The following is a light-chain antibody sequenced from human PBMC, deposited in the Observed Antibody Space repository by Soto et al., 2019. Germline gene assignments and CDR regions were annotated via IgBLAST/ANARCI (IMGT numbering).Light chain of an antibody. CDR2: AAS. J-gene: IGKJ1*01. CDR3: HQAKSFPWT. CDR1: QGVSSS. Sequence: DIQMTQSPSSVSASVGDRVTITCRASQGVSSSLAWYQQKPGKAPNLLIYAASTLQSGVPSRFSGSGSGTDFTLTISSLQPEDSATYYCHQAKSFPWTFGQGTTVEIK. V-gene: IGKV1D-12*01.